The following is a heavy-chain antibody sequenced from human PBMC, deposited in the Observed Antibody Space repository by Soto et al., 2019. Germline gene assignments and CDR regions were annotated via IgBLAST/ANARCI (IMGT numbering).Heavy chain of an antibody. CDR1: GFTFSSYG. CDR3: AGDRESVVVVAARSKNNYGVDV. CDR2: IWYDGSNK. D-gene: IGHD2-2*01. V-gene: IGHV3-33*01. Sequence: QVQLVESGGGVVQPGRSLRLSCAASGFTFSSYGMHWVRQAPGKGLEWVAVIWYDGSNKYYADSVKGRFTISRDNSKNTLYLQMNSLRAEDTAVYYCAGDRESVVVVAARSKNNYGVDVWGQGTTVTVSS. J-gene: IGHJ6*02.